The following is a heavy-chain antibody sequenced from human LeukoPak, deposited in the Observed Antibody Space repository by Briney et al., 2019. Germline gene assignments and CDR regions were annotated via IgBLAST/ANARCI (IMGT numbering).Heavy chain of an antibody. CDR1: GFTFSSYG. V-gene: IGHV3-30*18. J-gene: IGHJ3*02. Sequence: GGSLRLSCAASGFTFSSYGMHWVRQAPGKGLEWVAVISYDGSNKYYAGSVKGRFTISRDNSKNTLYLQMNSLRAEDTAVYYCAKDFRIAAAGDAFDIWGQGTMVTVSS. CDR2: ISYDGSNK. CDR3: AKDFRIAAAGDAFDI. D-gene: IGHD6-13*01.